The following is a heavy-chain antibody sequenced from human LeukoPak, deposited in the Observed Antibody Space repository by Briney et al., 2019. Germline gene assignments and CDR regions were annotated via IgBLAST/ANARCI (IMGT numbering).Heavy chain of an antibody. D-gene: IGHD2-21*01. J-gene: IGHJ4*02. Sequence: PGGSLRLSCAASGFTFSSYSMTCVRQAPGKGLEWVSAISGSGGSTYYADSVKGRFTISRDNSKNTLYLQMNSLRAEDTAVYYCETDVNDRLGLINIVGVITEPSGYGGQGNLVTVSS. CDR3: ETDVNDRLGLINIVGVITEPSGY. CDR2: ISGSGGST. CDR1: GFTFSSYS. V-gene: IGHV3-23*01.